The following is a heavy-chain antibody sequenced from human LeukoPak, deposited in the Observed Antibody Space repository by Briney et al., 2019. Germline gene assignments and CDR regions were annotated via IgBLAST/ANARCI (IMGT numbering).Heavy chain of an antibody. CDR3: AREGTSLRDGYNGWDY. CDR1: GGSISSSSYY. Sequence: PSETLSLTCTVSGGSISSSSYYWGWIRQPPGKGLEWIGSIYYSGSTYYNPSLKSRVTTSVDTSKNQFSLKLSSVTAADTAVYYCAREGTSLRDGYNGWDYWGQGTLVTVSS. J-gene: IGHJ4*02. D-gene: IGHD5-24*01. CDR2: IYYSGST. V-gene: IGHV4-39*07.